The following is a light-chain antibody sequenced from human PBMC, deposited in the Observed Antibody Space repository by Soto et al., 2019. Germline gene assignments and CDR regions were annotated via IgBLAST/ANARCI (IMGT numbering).Light chain of an antibody. CDR2: DAS. J-gene: IGKJ1*01. V-gene: IGKV1-5*01. CDR3: QQYNSYSPT. CDR1: QSISSW. Sequence: DIQMTQYPSTLSASVGDRVTITCRASQSISSWLAWYQQKPGKAPKLLIYDASSVESGVPSRFSGSGSGTEFTLTISSLQPDDFATYYCQQYNSYSPTFGQGTKV.